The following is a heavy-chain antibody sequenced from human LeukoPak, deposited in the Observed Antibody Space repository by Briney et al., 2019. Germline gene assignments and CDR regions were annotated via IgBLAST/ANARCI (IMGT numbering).Heavy chain of an antibody. J-gene: IGHJ6*03. Sequence: GSLRLSCAASGFTFSNYAMNWVRQAPGKGLEWVSDITGSGAVTYYGDSMKGRVTTSRDNSKNTLYLHMTSLRAEDTAVYFCARDQHSTSLSYMDVWGDGTTVTVSS. CDR2: ITGSGAVT. CDR1: GFTFSNYA. CDR3: ARDQHSTSLSYMDV. D-gene: IGHD6-6*01. V-gene: IGHV3-23*01.